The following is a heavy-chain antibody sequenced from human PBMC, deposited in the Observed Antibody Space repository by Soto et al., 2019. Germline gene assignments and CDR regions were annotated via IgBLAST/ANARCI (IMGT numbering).Heavy chain of an antibody. D-gene: IGHD2-21*02. CDR3: AKPISGGDHDGFDI. Sequence: GESLKISCMGSGYKVSTWHNFTSYWIAWVRQMPGEGLEWMGIIYPGDSDTRYSPSFQGQVTISADKSISTAYLQWSSLKASDTAMYYCAKPISGGDHDGFDIWGQGTMVTVS. J-gene: IGHJ3*02. CDR2: IYPGDSDT. V-gene: IGHV5-51*01. CDR1: GYKVSTWHNFTSYW.